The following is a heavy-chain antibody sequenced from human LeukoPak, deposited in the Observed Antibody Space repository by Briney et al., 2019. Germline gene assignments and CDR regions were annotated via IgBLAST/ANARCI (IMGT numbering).Heavy chain of an antibody. CDR3: ARGGRMVTPYFDY. V-gene: IGHV3-48*04. D-gene: IGHD2-21*02. CDR1: GFTFSSYS. Sequence: PGGSLRLSCAASGFTFSSYSMNWVRQAPGKGLEWVSYISSSGSTIYYADSVKGRFTISRDNAKNSLYLQMNSLRAEDTAVYYCARGGRMVTPYFDYWGQGTLVTVSS. CDR2: ISSSGSTI. J-gene: IGHJ4*02.